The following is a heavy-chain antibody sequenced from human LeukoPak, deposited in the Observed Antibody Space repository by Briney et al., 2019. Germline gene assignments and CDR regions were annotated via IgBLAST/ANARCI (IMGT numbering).Heavy chain of an antibody. CDR2: IYYSGST. J-gene: IGHJ6*02. D-gene: IGHD2-15*01. CDR1: GGSISSYY. CDR3: ARVLIGYCSGGSCYPSPGVYYYYYGMDV. V-gene: IGHV4-59*01. Sequence: PSETLSLTCTVSGGSISSYYWSWIRQPPGKGLEWIGYIYYSGSTNYNPSLKSRVTISVDTSKNQFSLKLSSVTAADTAVYYCARVLIGYCSGGSCYPSPGVYYYYYGMDVWGQGTTVTVSS.